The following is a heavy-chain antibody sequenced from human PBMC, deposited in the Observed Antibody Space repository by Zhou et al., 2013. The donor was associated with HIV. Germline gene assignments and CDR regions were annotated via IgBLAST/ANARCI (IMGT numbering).Heavy chain of an antibody. V-gene: IGHV1-69*16. CDR2: IIPLLGTT. CDR1: GYTFNRFP. J-gene: IGHJ4*02. CDR3: ASDTEGYCNGSICYWSFNY. D-gene: IGHD2-15*01. Sequence: QVRLLQSGAEVKSPGSSVKVPCLTSGYTFNRFPINWLRQVPGQGLEWMGVIIPLLGTTDYAQKFQGRVTISTGASATTAYMELRNLTSDDTALYFCASDTEGYCNGSICYWSFNYWGQGTLVAVSS.